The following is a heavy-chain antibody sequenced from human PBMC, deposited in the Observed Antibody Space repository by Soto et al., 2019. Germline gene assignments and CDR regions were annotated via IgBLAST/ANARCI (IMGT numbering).Heavy chain of an antibody. Sequence: ASVKVSCKASGYTFTSYDINWVRQATGQGLERMGWMNPNSGNTGYAQKFQGRVTMTRNASISTAYMELSSLRSEDTAVYYCARGFSCSSTSCYGSIQEDYYYYGMDVWGQGTTVTVSS. V-gene: IGHV1-8*01. CDR3: ARGFSCSSTSCYGSIQEDYYYYGMDV. D-gene: IGHD2-2*01. J-gene: IGHJ6*02. CDR2: MNPNSGNT. CDR1: GYTFTSYD.